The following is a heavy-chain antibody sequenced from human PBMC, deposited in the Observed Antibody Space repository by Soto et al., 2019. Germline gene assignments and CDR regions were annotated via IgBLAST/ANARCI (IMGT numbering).Heavy chain of an antibody. Sequence: EVQLVESGGGLVKPGGSLRLSCAASGFTFSNAWMSWVRQAPGKRLEWVGRIKSKTDGGTTDYAAPVKGRFTISRDDSKNTLYLQMNSLKTEDTAVYYCTTAAMASIYYYYYYMDVWGKGTTVTVSS. CDR2: IKSKTDGGTT. V-gene: IGHV3-15*01. J-gene: IGHJ6*03. D-gene: IGHD5-18*01. CDR3: TTAAMASIYYYYYYMDV. CDR1: GFTFSNAW.